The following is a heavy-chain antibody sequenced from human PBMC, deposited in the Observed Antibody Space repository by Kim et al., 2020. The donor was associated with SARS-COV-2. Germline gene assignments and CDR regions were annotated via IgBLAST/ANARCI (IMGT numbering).Heavy chain of an antibody. Sequence: SETLSLTCTVSGGSISSSSYYWGWIRQPPGKGLEWIGSIYYSGSTYYNPSLKSRVTISVDTSKNQFSLKLSSVTAADTAVYYCARLYCSSTSCPRACDYWGQGTLVTVSS. CDR1: GGSISSSSYY. D-gene: IGHD2-2*01. CDR2: IYYSGST. J-gene: IGHJ4*02. V-gene: IGHV4-39*01. CDR3: ARLYCSSTSCPRACDY.